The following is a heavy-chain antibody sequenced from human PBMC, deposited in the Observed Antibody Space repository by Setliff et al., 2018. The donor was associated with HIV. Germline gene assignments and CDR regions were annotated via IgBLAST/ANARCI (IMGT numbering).Heavy chain of an antibody. D-gene: IGHD3-9*01. V-gene: IGHV4-39*07. Sequence: ETLSLTCTVSGGSISSSGYYWGWIRQPPGKGLEWIGSIYYSGSTYYNPSLASRITISIDTSKNEFSLKMTSVTAADTAVYYCARAPLKYYDILTGFHDAFDIWGQGTMVTVS. CDR3: ARAPLKYYDILTGFHDAFDI. CDR2: IYYSGST. J-gene: IGHJ3*02. CDR1: GGSISSSGYY.